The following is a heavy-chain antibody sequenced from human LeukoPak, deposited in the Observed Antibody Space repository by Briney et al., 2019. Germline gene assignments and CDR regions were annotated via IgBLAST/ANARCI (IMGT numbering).Heavy chain of an antibody. D-gene: IGHD6-13*01. CDR3: ARDVAAADGGY. CDR2: IYSGGST. Sequence: PGGSLRLSCAASGFTFNNYYMSWIRQAPGKGLEWVSVIYSGGSTYYADSVKGRFTISRDNSKNTLYLQMNSLRAEDTAVYYCARDVAAADGGYWGQGTLVTVSS. J-gene: IGHJ4*02. V-gene: IGHV3-66*01. CDR1: GFTFNNYY.